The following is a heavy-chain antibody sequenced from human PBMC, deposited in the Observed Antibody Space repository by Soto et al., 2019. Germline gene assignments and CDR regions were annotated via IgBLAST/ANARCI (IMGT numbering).Heavy chain of an antibody. CDR2: IDYSGST. V-gene: IGHV4-59*01. CDR1: VGSISSYY. Sequence: QVQLQESGPGLVKPSETPSLTCTVSVGSISSYYWSWIRQPPGKGLEWIGYIDYSGSTNYNPSLKSRVTITATTSKNKFSLKLSSVTAADTAVYYSAGGWGGYFRHWGQGTLVTVSS. J-gene: IGHJ1*01. D-gene: IGHD7-27*01. CDR3: AGGWGGYFRH.